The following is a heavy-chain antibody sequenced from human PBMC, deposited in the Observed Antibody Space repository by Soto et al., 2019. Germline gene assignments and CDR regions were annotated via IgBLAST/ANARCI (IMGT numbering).Heavy chain of an antibody. D-gene: IGHD6-13*01. CDR2: ISGSGGRA. V-gene: IGHV3-23*01. CDR3: AKTIAASTYYFDY. Sequence: PGGSLRLSCAVSGFTFSSHAMNWVRQAPGKGLEWVSGISGSGGRAYYADSVQGRVTISRDNSKNTLYLQINSLGVEDTAVYYCAKTIAASTYYFDYWGQGTLVTVSS. CDR1: GFTFSSHA. J-gene: IGHJ4*02.